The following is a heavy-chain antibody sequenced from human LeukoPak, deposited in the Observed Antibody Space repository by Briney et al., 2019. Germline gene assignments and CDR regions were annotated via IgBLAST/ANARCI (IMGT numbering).Heavy chain of an antibody. Sequence: ASVKVSCKASGGTFSRYTISWVRQAPGQGLEWMGRIIPILGIANYAQKFQGRVAITADKSTSTAYMELSSLRSEDTAVYYCARPNCSSTSCYNYFDYWGQGTLVTASS. CDR2: IIPILGIA. CDR1: GGTFSRYT. D-gene: IGHD2-2*02. J-gene: IGHJ4*02. CDR3: ARPNCSSTSCYNYFDY. V-gene: IGHV1-69*02.